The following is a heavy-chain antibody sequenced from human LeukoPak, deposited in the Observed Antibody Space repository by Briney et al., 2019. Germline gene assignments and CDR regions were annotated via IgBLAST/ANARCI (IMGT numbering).Heavy chain of an antibody. CDR1: GGSISSGSYY. CDR2: IYTSGST. V-gene: IGHV4-61*02. Sequence: SETLSLTCTVSGGSISSGSYYWSWIRQPAGKGLEWIGRIYTSGSTNYNPSLMSRVTISVDTSKNQFSLKLSSVTAADTAVYYCARAVGSFDWLPLFDYWGQGTLVTVSS. D-gene: IGHD3-9*01. CDR3: ARAVGSFDWLPLFDY. J-gene: IGHJ4*02.